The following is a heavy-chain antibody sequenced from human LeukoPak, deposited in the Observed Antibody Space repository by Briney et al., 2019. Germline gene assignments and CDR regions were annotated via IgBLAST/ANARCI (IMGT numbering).Heavy chain of an antibody. CDR2: MNPNSGNT. D-gene: IGHD3-10*01. V-gene: IGHV1-8*01. CDR1: GYTFTSYD. Sequence: ASVKVSCKASGYTFTSYDINWVRQATGQGLEWMGWMNPNSGNTGYAQKFQGRVTMTRNTSISTAYMELSSLRSEDTAVYYCARAVRQVTMVRGVIISNIFYYYLDYWGQGTLVTVSS. J-gene: IGHJ4*02. CDR3: ARAVRQVTMVRGVIISNIFYYYLDY.